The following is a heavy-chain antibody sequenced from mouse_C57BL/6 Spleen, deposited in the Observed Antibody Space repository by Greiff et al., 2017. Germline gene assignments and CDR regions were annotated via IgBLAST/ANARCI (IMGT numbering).Heavy chain of an antibody. V-gene: IGHV1-53*01. CDR2: INPSNGGT. CDR3: AFNWDGEHYFDD. D-gene: IGHD4-1*01. J-gene: IGHJ2*01. CDR1: GYTFTSYW. Sequence: QVQLQQPGAELVRPGSSVKLSCKASGYTFTSYWMDWVKQRPGQGLEWIGNINPSNGGTNYNEKFKSKATLTVDKSSSTAYMQLSSLTSEDSAVYYCAFNWDGEHYFDDWGQGTTLTVSS.